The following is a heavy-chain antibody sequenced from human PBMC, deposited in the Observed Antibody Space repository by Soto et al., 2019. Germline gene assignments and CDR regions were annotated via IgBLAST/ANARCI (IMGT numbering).Heavy chain of an antibody. CDR3: GKGRRGSGWFVCSY. Sequence: EVQLLESGGGLVQPGGSVRLSCAASGFTFSSYAMSWVRQAPGKGLEWVSAINGNGAETSYADSVRGRFTISRDHSKDTVYLQMNSLRADDTAVYYCGKGRRGSGWFVCSYWAQGILVTVST. CDR2: INGNGAET. CDR1: GFTFSSYA. V-gene: IGHV3-23*01. J-gene: IGHJ4*02. D-gene: IGHD6-19*01.